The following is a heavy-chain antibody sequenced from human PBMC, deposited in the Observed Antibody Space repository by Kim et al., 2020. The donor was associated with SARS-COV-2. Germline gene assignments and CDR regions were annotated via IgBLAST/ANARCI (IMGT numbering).Heavy chain of an antibody. V-gene: IGHV1-2*02. CDR3: ARTRLRYPERYYGMDV. Sequence: KFQGRVTMTRDTSISTAYMELSRLRSGDTAVYYCARTRLRYPERYYGMDVWGQGTTVTVSS. D-gene: IGHD3-9*01. J-gene: IGHJ6*02.